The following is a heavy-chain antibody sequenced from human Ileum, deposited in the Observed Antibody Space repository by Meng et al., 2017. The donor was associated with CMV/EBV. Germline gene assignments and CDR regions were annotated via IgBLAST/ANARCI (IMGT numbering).Heavy chain of an antibody. D-gene: IGHD1-26*01. J-gene: IGHJ3*02. CDR2: ISSSGGMI. CDR3: ASGGSYLGGDAFEI. Sequence: GESLKISCVVSGFKFSSHEMNWVRQAPGKGLEYISYISSSGGMIYYADFAKGRFTNSRDNAKNSLYLQMNSLRAEDTAIYYCASGGSYLGGDAFEIWGQGTRVTVSS. V-gene: IGHV3-48*03. CDR1: GFKFSSHE.